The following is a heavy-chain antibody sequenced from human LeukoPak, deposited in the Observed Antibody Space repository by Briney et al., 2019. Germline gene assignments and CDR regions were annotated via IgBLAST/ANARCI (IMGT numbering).Heavy chain of an antibody. CDR1: GGTFSSYA. Sequence: ASVKVSCKASGGTFSSYAISWVRQAPGQGLEWMGGIIPIFGTANYAQKFQGRVTITTDESTSTAYMELSSLRSEDTAVYYCASSGGLGGSYFGYWGQGTLVTVSS. CDR3: ASSGGLGGSYFGY. J-gene: IGHJ4*02. CDR2: IIPIFGTA. D-gene: IGHD1-26*01. V-gene: IGHV1-69*05.